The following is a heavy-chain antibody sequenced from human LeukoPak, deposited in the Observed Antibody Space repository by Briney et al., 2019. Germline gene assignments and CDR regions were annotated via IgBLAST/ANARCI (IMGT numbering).Heavy chain of an antibody. V-gene: IGHV3-9*01. D-gene: IGHD3-22*01. J-gene: IGHJ4*02. Sequence: GGSLRLSCAASGFTFDDYAMHWVRQAPGKGLEWVSGISRNSGRIGYADSVKGRFTISRDNAKSSLYLQMNSLRADDTAVYYCARGRFNYDNSGYSSFYHWGQGTLVTVSS. CDR1: GFTFDDYA. CDR3: ARGRFNYDNSGYSSFYH. CDR2: ISRNSGRI.